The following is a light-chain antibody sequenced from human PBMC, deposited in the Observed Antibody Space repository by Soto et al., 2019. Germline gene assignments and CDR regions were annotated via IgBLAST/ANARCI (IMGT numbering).Light chain of an antibody. Sequence: EMVMTQSPATLSVSPGERATLSCRASQSVVSNLAWYQQKPGQAPRLLIYGSTTRATGIPARFSGRWSETEFTLTISSLQSEDFAVYYCLQYNNWPYTFGQGTKLEIK. CDR2: GST. V-gene: IGKV3-15*01. CDR1: QSVVSN. CDR3: LQYNNWPYT. J-gene: IGKJ2*01.